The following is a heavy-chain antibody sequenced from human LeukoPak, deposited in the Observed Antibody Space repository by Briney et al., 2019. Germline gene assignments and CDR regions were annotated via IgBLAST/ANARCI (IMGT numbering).Heavy chain of an antibody. D-gene: IGHD3-22*01. CDR1: GVFISCDM. Sequence: SETLFFTSASCGVFISCDMWSGIRQPAGKGLEWIGRIYTSGSTNYNPSLKSRVTMSVDTSKNQISLKLSSVTAADTAVYYCGKITPRGYSYLLHCWGQGTLVTVSS. CDR3: GKITPRGYSYLLHC. J-gene: IGHJ4*02. V-gene: IGHV4-4*07. CDR2: IYTSGST.